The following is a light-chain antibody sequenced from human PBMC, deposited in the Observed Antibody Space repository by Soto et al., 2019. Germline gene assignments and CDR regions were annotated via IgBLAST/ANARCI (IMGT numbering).Light chain of an antibody. CDR3: QQSYSTPGA. CDR1: QSISSY. J-gene: IGKJ2*01. Sequence: DIQMTQSPSSLSASVGDRVTITCRPSQSISSYLNWYQQKPGKAPKLLIYAASSLQSGVPSRFSGSGSGPGFALTISSLQHEDVATYYCQQSYSTPGAFGQGTMVDIK. V-gene: IGKV1-39*01. CDR2: AAS.